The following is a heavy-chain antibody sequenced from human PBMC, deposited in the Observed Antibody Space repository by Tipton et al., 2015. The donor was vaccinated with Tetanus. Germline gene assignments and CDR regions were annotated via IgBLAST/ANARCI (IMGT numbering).Heavy chain of an antibody. CDR3: AKVRGTLRYSFDS. V-gene: IGHV3-23*01. Sequence: SLRLSCEASGFTFGHYPMAWVRQAPGKGLEWVSGIAGTAGSTYYRDSVRGRFTVSRDNVGNTLYLQMNSLRAEDTARYYCAKVRGTLRYSFDSWGQGTLVTVSS. D-gene: IGHD1-26*01. J-gene: IGHJ5*01. CDR2: IAGTAGST. CDR1: GFTFGHYP.